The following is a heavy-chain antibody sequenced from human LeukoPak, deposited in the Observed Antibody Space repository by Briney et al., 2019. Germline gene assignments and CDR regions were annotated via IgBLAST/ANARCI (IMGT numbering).Heavy chain of an antibody. Sequence: SETLSLTCTVSGGSISSYYWSWIRQPPGKGLEWIGYIYTSGSTNYNPSLKSRVTISVDTSKNQFSLKLSSVTAADTAVYYCARGLALAYFQHWGQGTLVTVSS. CDR2: IYTSGST. J-gene: IGHJ1*01. CDR1: GGSISSYY. D-gene: IGHD6-13*01. CDR3: ARGLALAYFQH. V-gene: IGHV4-4*09.